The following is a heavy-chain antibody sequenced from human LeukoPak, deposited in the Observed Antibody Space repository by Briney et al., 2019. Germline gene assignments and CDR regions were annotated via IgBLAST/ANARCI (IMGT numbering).Heavy chain of an antibody. CDR1: GYTLSDLS. D-gene: IGHD6-6*01. Sequence: GASVKVSCKVSGYTLSDLSMHWVRQAPGKGLEWMGGFDHEDGKRLYAQKFKGRVTMTEDTSTDTVHLELSSLRSEDTAVYYCARGKARIAARPYDYWGQGTLVTVSS. V-gene: IGHV1-24*01. J-gene: IGHJ4*02. CDR3: ARGKARIAARPYDY. CDR2: FDHEDGKR.